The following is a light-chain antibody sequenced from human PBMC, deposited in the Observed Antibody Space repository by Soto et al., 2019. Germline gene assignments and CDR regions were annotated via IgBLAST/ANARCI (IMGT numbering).Light chain of an antibody. CDR3: QKYYSSPVT. CDR2: WAS. Sequence: DIVLTQTPDSLAVSLGERATINCRSSQSVLYSSNSKNYLAWYQQKPGRPPKLLLYWASTRESGVPDRFSGSGSGKVFTLTITSLQAEEVAAYYCQKYYSSPVTFGGGTKVE. CDR1: QSVLYSSNSKNY. J-gene: IGKJ4*01. V-gene: IGKV4-1*01.